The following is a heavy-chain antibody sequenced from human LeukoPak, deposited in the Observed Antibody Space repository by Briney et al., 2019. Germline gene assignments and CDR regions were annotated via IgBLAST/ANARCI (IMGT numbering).Heavy chain of an antibody. CDR3: ARAGATIFGVGYYFDY. Sequence: GGSLRLSCAASGFTFSNYGMSWVRQAPGKGLEWVAVISYDGSNKYYADSVKGRFTISRDNSKNTLYLQMNSLRAEDTAVYYCARAGATIFGVGYYFDYWGQGTLVTVSS. CDR2: ISYDGSNK. V-gene: IGHV3-30*03. CDR1: GFTFSNYG. D-gene: IGHD3-3*01. J-gene: IGHJ4*02.